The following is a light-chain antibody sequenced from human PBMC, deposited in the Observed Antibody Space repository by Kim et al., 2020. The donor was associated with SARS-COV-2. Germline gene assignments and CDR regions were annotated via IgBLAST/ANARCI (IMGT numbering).Light chain of an antibody. J-gene: IGLJ2*01. CDR2: GKN. CDR3: NSRDRSGNHLV. V-gene: IGLV3-19*01. CDR1: SLRRYN. Sequence: ALGQQDGIQCQGDSLRRYNASWYQQEQGQAPVLVIYGKNNRPSGIPDRFSGYSSGNTASLNIPGAQAEDEADYYCNSRDRSGNHLVFGGGSQLTVL.